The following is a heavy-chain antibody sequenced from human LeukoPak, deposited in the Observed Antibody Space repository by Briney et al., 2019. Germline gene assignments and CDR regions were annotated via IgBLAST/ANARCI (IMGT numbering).Heavy chain of an antibody. J-gene: IGHJ5*02. CDR1: GGSFIGHY. Sequence: SETLSLTCAVYGGSFIGHYWTWIRQPPGKGLEWIGEINHSGSTNYNPSLKSRVTISVDTSKNQFSLKLSSVTAADTAVYYWARGRGDQADWFDPWGQGTLVTVSS. CDR3: ARGRGDQADWFDP. V-gene: IGHV4-34*01. D-gene: IGHD3-16*01. CDR2: INHSGST.